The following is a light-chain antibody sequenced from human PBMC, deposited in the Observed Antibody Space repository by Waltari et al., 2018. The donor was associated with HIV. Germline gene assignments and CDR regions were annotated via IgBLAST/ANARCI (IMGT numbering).Light chain of an antibody. CDR1: NTAVGGYNY. CDR3: SSYTSSNTLV. V-gene: IGLV2-14*01. Sequence: QSALTQPASVSGSPGQSLTISCTGSNTAVGGYNYVSWYQQHPGKAPKLMIYEVSNRPSGVSNRFSGSKSGNTASLTISGLQTEDEADYYCSSYTSSNTLVFGGGTKLTVL. J-gene: IGLJ2*01. CDR2: EVS.